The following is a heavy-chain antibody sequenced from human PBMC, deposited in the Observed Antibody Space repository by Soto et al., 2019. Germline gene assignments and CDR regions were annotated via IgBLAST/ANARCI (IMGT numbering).Heavy chain of an antibody. V-gene: IGHV4-31*03. CDR2: IYDSGST. D-gene: IGHD1-1*01. CDR1: GASISSGDYY. J-gene: IGHJ6*02. Sequence: SETLSLTCSVSGASISSGDYYWSWIRQHPGKGLEWIGYIYDSGSTYYNPSLKSRVTISVDTSKNQFSLKLSSVTAADTAVHYCARDQEQYYYGMDVWGQGTTVTVSS. CDR3: ARDQEQYYYGMDV.